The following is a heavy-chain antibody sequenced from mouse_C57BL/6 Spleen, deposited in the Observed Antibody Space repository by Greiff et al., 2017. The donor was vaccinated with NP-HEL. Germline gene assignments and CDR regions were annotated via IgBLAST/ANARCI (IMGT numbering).Heavy chain of an antibody. Sequence: DVQLVESGGGLVKPGGSLKLSCAASGFTFSDYGMHWVRQAPEKGLEWVAYISSGSSTIYYADTVKGRFTISRDKAKNTLFLQMTSLRSEDTAMYYCARGHYYGSSYFDYWGQGTTLTVSS. CDR2: ISSGSSTI. D-gene: IGHD1-1*01. V-gene: IGHV5-17*01. J-gene: IGHJ2*01. CDR3: ARGHYYGSSYFDY. CDR1: GFTFSDYG.